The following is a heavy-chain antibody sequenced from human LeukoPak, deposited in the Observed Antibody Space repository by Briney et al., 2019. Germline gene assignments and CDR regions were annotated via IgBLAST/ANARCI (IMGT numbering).Heavy chain of an antibody. CDR2: ISNSGST. CDR3: GRDALVGYFSYYYMDV. Sequence: PSETLSLTCTVSGGSNSSHYWTWIRQSPVKGLEWIGDISNSGSTSCNPSLKSRVTISIDTSKNQFSLKLSSVTAADTAVYYCGRDALVGYFSYYYMDVWGKGTTVTVSS. D-gene: IGHD2-15*01. V-gene: IGHV4-59*11. CDR1: GGSNSSHY. J-gene: IGHJ6*03.